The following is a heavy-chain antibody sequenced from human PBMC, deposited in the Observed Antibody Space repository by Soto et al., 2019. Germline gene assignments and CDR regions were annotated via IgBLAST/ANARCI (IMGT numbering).Heavy chain of an antibody. D-gene: IGHD2-2*01. CDR3: ARDRVVPAAYYYYYYYMDV. J-gene: IGHJ6*03. CDR1: GDSVSSNSAA. V-gene: IGHV6-1*01. CDR2: TYYRSKWYN. Sequence: SQTLSLTCAISGDSVSSNSAAWNWIRQSPSRGLEWLGRTYYRSKWYNDYAVSVKSRITINPDTSKNQFSLQLSSVTPEDTAVYYCARDRVVPAAYYYYYYYMDVWGKGTTVTV.